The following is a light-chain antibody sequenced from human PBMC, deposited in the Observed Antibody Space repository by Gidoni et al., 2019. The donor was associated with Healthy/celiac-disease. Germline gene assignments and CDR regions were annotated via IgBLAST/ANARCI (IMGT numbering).Light chain of an antibody. CDR1: SSNIGSNT. J-gene: IGLJ2*01. CDR2: SNN. V-gene: IGLV1-44*01. Sequence: QSVLTQPPSASGTPGQRVTIPCSGSSSNIGSNTVNWYQQLPGTAPKLLIYSNNQRPSGVPDRFSGSKSGTSASLAISGHQSEDEADYYCAAWDDSLNGVVFGGGTKLTVL. CDR3: AAWDDSLNGVV.